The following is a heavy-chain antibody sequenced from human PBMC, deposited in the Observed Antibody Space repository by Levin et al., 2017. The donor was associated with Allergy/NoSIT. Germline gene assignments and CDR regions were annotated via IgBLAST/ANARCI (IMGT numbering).Heavy chain of an antibody. J-gene: IGHJ4*02. V-gene: IGHV5-10-1*01. Sequence: KVSCKGSGYSFTSYWISWVRQMPGKGLEWMGRIDPSDSYTNYSPSFQGHVTISADKSISTAYLQWSSLKASDTAMYYCARTNYGDYWGGMDYWGQGTLVTVSS. D-gene: IGHD4-17*01. CDR1: GYSFTSYW. CDR2: IDPSDSYT. CDR3: ARTNYGDYWGGMDY.